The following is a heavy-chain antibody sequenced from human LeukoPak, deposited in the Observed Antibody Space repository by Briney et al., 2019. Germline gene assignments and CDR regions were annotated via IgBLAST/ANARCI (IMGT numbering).Heavy chain of an antibody. CDR1: GFSISTYA. CDR3: AKGEEWELPPTYFDY. Sequence: GGSLRLSCAASGFSISTYAMSWVRQAPGKGLEWVSAISGSGGSTYYADSVKGRFTISRDNSKNTLYLQMNSLRAEDTAVYYCAKGEEWELPPTYFDYWGQGTLVTVSS. D-gene: IGHD1-26*01. CDR2: ISGSGGST. V-gene: IGHV3-23*01. J-gene: IGHJ4*02.